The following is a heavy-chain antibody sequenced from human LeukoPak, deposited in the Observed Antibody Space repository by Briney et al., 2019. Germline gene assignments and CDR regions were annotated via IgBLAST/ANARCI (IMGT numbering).Heavy chain of an antibody. V-gene: IGHV3-23*01. CDR1: RFTFSNYA. J-gene: IGHJ6*02. CDR2: ISGSGGSI. CDR3: ARGLLVRGMDV. Sequence: GGSLRLSCAASRFTFSNYAMTWVRQAPGKGLEWVSVISGSGGSIYYADSVKGRFTISRDNSKNTLYLQMNSLRAEDTAVYYCARGLLVRGMDVWGQGTTVTVSS.